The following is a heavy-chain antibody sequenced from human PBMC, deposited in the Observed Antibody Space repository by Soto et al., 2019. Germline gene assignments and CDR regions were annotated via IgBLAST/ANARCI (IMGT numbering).Heavy chain of an antibody. CDR2: ISNNGYDT. CDR3: AHPRGYGVFDAVDI. J-gene: IGHJ3*02. CDR1: GFFFSTYA. V-gene: IGHV3-23*01. Sequence: EVQLLESGGGLVQPGGSLRLSCAASGFFFSTYAMNWVRQAPGKGLEWVSAISNNGYDTYYAESVRGRFTISRDNSINTMYLQISRLRTEDTAVYYCAHPRGYGVFDAVDIWGQGTMVTVSS. D-gene: IGHD4-17*01.